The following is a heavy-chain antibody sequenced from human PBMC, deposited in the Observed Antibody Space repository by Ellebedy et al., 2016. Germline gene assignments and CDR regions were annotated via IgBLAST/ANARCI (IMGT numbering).Heavy chain of an antibody. D-gene: IGHD1-26*01. Sequence: GGSLRLXCAASGFNVSNYYMSWVRQAPGKGLEWVSVIYTAINTYYSDSVRGRFTISSDKSKNTLYLQMNSLRVEDTAVYYCVKERKANSGGYFNWFESWGQGTLVTVSS. J-gene: IGHJ5*01. V-gene: IGHV3-53*01. CDR3: VKERKANSGGYFNWFES. CDR2: IYTAINT. CDR1: GFNVSNYY.